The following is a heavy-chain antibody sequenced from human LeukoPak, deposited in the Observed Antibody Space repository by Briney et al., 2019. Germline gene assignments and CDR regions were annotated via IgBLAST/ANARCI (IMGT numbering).Heavy chain of an antibody. D-gene: IGHD2-2*01. Sequence: SVKVSCKASGGTFSSYTISWVRQAPGQGLEWMGRIIPILGIANYAQKFQGRVTITADKSTSTAYMELSSLRSEDTAMYYCARASVPGPAARWLDPWGQGTLVTVSS. V-gene: IGHV1-69*02. J-gene: IGHJ5*02. CDR2: IIPILGIA. CDR1: GGTFSSYT. CDR3: ARASVPGPAARWLDP.